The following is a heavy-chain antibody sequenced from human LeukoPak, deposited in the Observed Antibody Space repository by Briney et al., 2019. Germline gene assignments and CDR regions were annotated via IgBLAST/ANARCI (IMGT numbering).Heavy chain of an antibody. J-gene: IGHJ6*02. V-gene: IGHV3-21*04. D-gene: IGHD5-18*01. Sequence: PGGSLRLSCAASGFTFNTYSMTWVRQAPGTGLELVSSVSTSSSYIYYADSVKGRFTISRDNAKNSLYLQMSSLRAEDTAVYYCARDRGYSYGYGYYYYGMDVWGQGTTVTVSS. CDR2: VSTSSSYI. CDR3: ARDRGYSYGYGYYYYGMDV. CDR1: GFTFNTYS.